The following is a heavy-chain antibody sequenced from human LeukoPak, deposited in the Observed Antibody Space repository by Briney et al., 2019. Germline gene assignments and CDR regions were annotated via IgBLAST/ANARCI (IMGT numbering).Heavy chain of an antibody. CDR2: IYSDNT. V-gene: IGHV3-53*01. CDR3: ARAGNRLWFDP. CDR1: GFTVSSNS. D-gene: IGHD3-10*01. J-gene: IGHJ5*02. Sequence: GGSLRLSCTVSGFTVSSNSMSWVRQAPGKGLEWVSFIYSDNTHYSDSVKGRFTISRDNSKNTLYLQMNSLRAEDTAVYYCARAGNRLWFDPWGQGTLVTVSS.